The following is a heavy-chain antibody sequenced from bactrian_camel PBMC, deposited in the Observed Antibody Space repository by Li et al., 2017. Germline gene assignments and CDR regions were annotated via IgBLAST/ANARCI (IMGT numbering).Heavy chain of an antibody. CDR1: GYTYSSSC. CDR3: ARLSRTSSDPAEFGY. Sequence: VQLVESGGDSAQAGGSLTLTCAASGYTYSSSCMGWFRQAPGKEREGVAAFDSKGIDYAESVKGRFTVSRDNAENTLYLQMTSLRTEDTAVYYCARLSRTSSDPAEFGYWGQGTQVTVS. V-gene: IGHV3S6*01. D-gene: IGHD4*01. CDR2: FDSKGI. J-gene: IGHJ6*01.